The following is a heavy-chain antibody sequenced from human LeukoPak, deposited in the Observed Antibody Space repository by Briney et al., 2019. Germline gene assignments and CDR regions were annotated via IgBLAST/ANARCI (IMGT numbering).Heavy chain of an antibody. CDR1: GFTFSSYA. J-gene: IGHJ4*02. Sequence: QPGGSLRLTCSASGFTFSSYAMHWVRQAPGKGLEYVSVIGSNGGSIYYADSVKGRFTISRDNSKNTLYLQMSSLRAEDTAVYYCVKTFRYCSGGSFQDYWGQGTLVTVSS. CDR3: VKTFRYCSGGSFQDY. D-gene: IGHD2-15*01. CDR2: IGSNGGSI. V-gene: IGHV3-64D*06.